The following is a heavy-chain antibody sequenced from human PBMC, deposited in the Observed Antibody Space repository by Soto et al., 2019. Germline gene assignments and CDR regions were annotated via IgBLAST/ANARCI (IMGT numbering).Heavy chain of an antibody. CDR1: GFTFSTYS. J-gene: IGHJ4*02. CDR3: AREGGYCNGGGCRYFDY. CDR2: INTASYI. V-gene: IGHV3-21*01. Sequence: EVLLVESGGGLVKPGGSLRLSCAASGFTFSTYSMNWVRQAPGTGLEWVSSINTASYIYYADSVKGRFTISRDDAKNSLYLQMNSLRDEDTAVYYCAREGGYCNGGGCRYFDYWGQGTLVTVSS. D-gene: IGHD2-15*01.